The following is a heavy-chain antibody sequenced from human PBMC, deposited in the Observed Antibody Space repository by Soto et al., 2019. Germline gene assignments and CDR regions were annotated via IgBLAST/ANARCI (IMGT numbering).Heavy chain of an antibody. J-gene: IGHJ4*02. CDR3: APNYDILTGYSLFHY. Sequence: PGGSLRLSCAASGFTFSSYAMSWVRQAPGKGLEWVSAISGGGGSTYYADSVKGRFTISRDNSKNTLYLQMNSLRAEDTAVYYCAPNYDILTGYSLFHYWGQGTLVTVSS. V-gene: IGHV3-23*01. D-gene: IGHD3-9*01. CDR1: GFTFSSYA. CDR2: ISGGGGST.